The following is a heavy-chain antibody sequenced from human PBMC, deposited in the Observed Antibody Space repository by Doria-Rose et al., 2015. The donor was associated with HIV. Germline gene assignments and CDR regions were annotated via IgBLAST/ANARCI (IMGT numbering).Heavy chain of an antibody. CDR3: ARDRGDY. V-gene: IGHV4-4*07. Sequence: AAGKGLERIGRIYSTGSTNYNPSLQSRVTISIDTSRSQFSLSLRSVTAADTAFYFCARDRGDYWGQGALDTVTS. J-gene: IGHJ4*02. CDR2: IYSTGST.